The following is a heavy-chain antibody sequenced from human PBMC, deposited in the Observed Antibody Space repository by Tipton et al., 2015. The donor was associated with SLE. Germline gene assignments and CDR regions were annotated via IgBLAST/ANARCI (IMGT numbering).Heavy chain of an antibody. Sequence: TLSLTCTVSGGSISSYYWSWIRQPPGKGLEWIGYIYTSGSTNYNPSLKSRVTISVDTSKNQFSLKLSSVTAADTAVYYCARYDSTYYFDYWGQGTLATVSS. CDR3: ARYDSTYYFDY. CDR1: GGSISSYY. CDR2: IYTSGST. V-gene: IGHV4-4*08. J-gene: IGHJ4*02. D-gene: IGHD3-16*01.